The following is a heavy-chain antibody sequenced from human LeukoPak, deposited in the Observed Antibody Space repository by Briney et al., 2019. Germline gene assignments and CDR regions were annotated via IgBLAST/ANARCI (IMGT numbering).Heavy chain of an antibody. CDR2: ISGSGGST. CDR3: AKHARYSSSWYGYFQH. Sequence: PGGSLRLSCAASGFTFSSYAMSWVRQAPGKGLEWVSAISGSGGSTYYADSVKGRFTISRDNSKNTLYLQMNSLRAEDTAVYYCAKHARYSSSWYGYFQHWGQGTLVTVSS. D-gene: IGHD6-13*01. V-gene: IGHV3-23*01. J-gene: IGHJ1*01. CDR1: GFTFSSYA.